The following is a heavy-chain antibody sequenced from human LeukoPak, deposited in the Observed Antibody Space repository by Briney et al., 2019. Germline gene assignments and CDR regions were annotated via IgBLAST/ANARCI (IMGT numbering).Heavy chain of an antibody. J-gene: IGHJ4*02. CDR3: ARGLWAVAGLNY. CDR1: GFTFSSYAMH. CDR2: IYYSGST. V-gene: IGHV4-39*01. Sequence: PGGSLRLSCAASGFTFSSYAMHWVRQAPGKGLEWIGSIYYSGSTYYNPSLKSRVTISVDTSKNQFSLKLSSVTAADTAVYYCARGLWAVAGLNYWGQGTLVTVSS. D-gene: IGHD6-19*01.